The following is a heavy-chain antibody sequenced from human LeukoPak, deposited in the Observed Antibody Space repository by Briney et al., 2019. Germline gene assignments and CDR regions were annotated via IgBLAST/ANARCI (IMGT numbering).Heavy chain of an antibody. Sequence: GGSLRLSCAASGFIFSSFAMHWVRQAPGKGLEYLSAIYSDGSRTYYADSVKGRFTIPRDNSKNTLYFEMSSLRVEDTAVYYCVKSPGSGWPVWGQGTLLTVSS. CDR2: IYSDGSRT. V-gene: IGHV3-64D*06. CDR3: VKSPGSGWPV. D-gene: IGHD6-19*01. CDR1: GFIFSSFA. J-gene: IGHJ4*02.